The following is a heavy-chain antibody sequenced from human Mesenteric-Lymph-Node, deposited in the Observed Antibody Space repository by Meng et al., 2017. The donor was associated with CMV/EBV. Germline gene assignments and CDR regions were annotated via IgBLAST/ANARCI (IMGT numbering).Heavy chain of an antibody. CDR1: GGSFSAYH. D-gene: IGHD2-21*01. V-gene: IGHV4-34*01. Sequence: SETLSLTCAVYGGSFSAYHWGWIRQPPGKGLEWIGEINYNGRTTYSPSLKSRVTMSVDTSKDQFSLKLSSVTAADTAVYYCAKPDCGGDCNLLESWGRGTLVTVSS. CDR3: AKPDCGGDCNLLES. CDR2: INYNGRT. J-gene: IGHJ4*02.